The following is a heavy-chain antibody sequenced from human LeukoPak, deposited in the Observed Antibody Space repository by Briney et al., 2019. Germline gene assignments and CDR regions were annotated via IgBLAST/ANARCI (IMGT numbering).Heavy chain of an antibody. V-gene: IGHV7-4-1*02. CDR3: ARVASGYDSLIDY. Sequence: ASVKVSCKASGYTFTNYGISWVRQAPGQGLEWMGWINPNTGNPTYAQGFTGRFVFSLDTSVSTAYLQISSLKAEDTAVYYCARVASGYDSLIDYWGQGTLVTVSS. CDR2: INPNTGNP. CDR1: GYTFTNYG. D-gene: IGHD5-12*01. J-gene: IGHJ4*02.